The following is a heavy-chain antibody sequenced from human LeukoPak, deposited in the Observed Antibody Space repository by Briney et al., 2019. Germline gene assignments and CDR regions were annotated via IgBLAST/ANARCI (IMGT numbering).Heavy chain of an antibody. J-gene: IGHJ4*02. CDR3: ARGLQLWFFDY. V-gene: IGHV1-69*04. D-gene: IGHD5-18*01. Sequence: SVKVSCKASGGTFISYAISWVRQAPGQGLEWMGRIIPILGIANYAQKFQGRVTITADKSTSTAYMELSSLRSEDTAVYYCARGLQLWFFDYWGQGTLVTVSS. CDR2: IIPILGIA. CDR1: GGTFISYA.